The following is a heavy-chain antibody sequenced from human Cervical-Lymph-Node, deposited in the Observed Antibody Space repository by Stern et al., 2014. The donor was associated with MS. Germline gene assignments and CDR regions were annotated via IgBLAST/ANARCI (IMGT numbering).Heavy chain of an antibody. V-gene: IGHV3-21*01. CDR2: ISSSSSYI. Sequence: VQLVESGGGLVKPGGSLRLSCAASGFTFSSYSMNWVRQAPGKGLEWVSSISSSSSYIYYADSVKGRFTISRDNAKNSLYLQMNSLRAEDTAVYYCARDFVVVVAATRDYYYGMDVWGQGTTVTVSS. D-gene: IGHD2-15*01. CDR1: GFTFSSYS. J-gene: IGHJ6*02. CDR3: ARDFVVVVAATRDYYYGMDV.